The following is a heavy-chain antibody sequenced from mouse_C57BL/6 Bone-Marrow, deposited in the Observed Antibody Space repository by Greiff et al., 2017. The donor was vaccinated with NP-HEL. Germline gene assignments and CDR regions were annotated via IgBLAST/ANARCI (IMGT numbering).Heavy chain of an antibody. CDR2: IYPRSGNT. Sequence: VKVVESGAELARPGASVKLSCKASGYTFTSYGISWVKQRTGQGLEWIGEIYPRSGNTYYNEKFKGKATLTADKSSSTAYMELRRLTSEDSAVYFCARERYYGSSFADWGQGTLVTVSA. V-gene: IGHV1-81*01. J-gene: IGHJ3*01. CDR1: GYTFTSYG. D-gene: IGHD1-1*01. CDR3: ARERYYGSSFAD.